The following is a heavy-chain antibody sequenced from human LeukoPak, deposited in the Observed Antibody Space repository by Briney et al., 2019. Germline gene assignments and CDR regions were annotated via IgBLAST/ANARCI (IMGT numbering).Heavy chain of an antibody. J-gene: IGHJ3*02. Sequence: TGGSLRLSCAASGFTFSDYSMNRVRQAPGKGLEWIAYIRDGNSIYYADSVKGRFTISRDNAKNSLYLQMNSLRDEDTAVYYCARDYAYALDIWGLGTMVTVSS. CDR3: ARDYAYALDI. CDR2: IRDGNSI. CDR1: GFTFSDYS. V-gene: IGHV3-48*02. D-gene: IGHD2-21*01.